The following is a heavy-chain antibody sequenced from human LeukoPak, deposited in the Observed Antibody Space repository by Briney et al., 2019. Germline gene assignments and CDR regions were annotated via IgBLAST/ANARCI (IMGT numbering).Heavy chain of an antibody. CDR3: AKDRDGLH. D-gene: IGHD5-24*01. CDR2: ISYDGSNK. Sequence: GGSLRLSCGASGFTFSNYWMHWVRQAPGKGLEWVAVISYDGSNKYYADSVKGRFTISRDNSKNTLYLQMNSLRAEDTAVYYCAKDRDGLHWGQGTLVTVSS. J-gene: IGHJ4*02. V-gene: IGHV3-30*18. CDR1: GFTFSNYW.